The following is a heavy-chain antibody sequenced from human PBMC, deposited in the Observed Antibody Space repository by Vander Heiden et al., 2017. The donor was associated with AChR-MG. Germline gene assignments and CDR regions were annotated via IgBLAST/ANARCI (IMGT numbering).Heavy chain of an antibody. CDR3: TYNYYGSGAGAFDI. CDR1: GFTFSGSA. Sequence: VQLVESGGGLVQPGGSLKLSCAASGFTFSGSAMHWVRQASGKGLEGVGRIRSKANSYATAYAASVKGRFTISRDDSKNTAYLQMNSLKTEDTAVYYCTYNYYGSGAGAFDIWGQGTMVTVSS. J-gene: IGHJ3*02. CDR2: IRSKANSYAT. V-gene: IGHV3-73*02. D-gene: IGHD3-10*01.